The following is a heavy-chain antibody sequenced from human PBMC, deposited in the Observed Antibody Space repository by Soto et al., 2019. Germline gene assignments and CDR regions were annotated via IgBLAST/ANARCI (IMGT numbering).Heavy chain of an antibody. CDR3: ARHEVQQLVLRNYYYYGMDV. CDR2: IIPIFGTA. D-gene: IGHD6-13*01. Sequence: QVQLVQSGAEVKKPGSSVKVSCKASGGTFSSYAISWVRQAPGQGLEWMGGIIPIFGTANYEQKFQGRVTITADESTSTAYMELSSLRSEDTAVYYCARHEVQQLVLRNYYYYGMDVWGQGTTVTVSS. J-gene: IGHJ6*02. V-gene: IGHV1-69*01. CDR1: GGTFSSYA.